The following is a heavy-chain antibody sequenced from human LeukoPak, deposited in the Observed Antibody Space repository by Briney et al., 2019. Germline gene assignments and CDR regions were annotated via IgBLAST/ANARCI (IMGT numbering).Heavy chain of an antibody. CDR1: GFTFSHYS. CDR3: ARSGNRLYYYMDV. CDR2: FGSDLSFR. Sequence: PGGSLRLSCAGSGFTFSHYSMNWVRQAPGKGLEWVASFGSDLSFRSVADSLKGRFTISRDNSKNTLYLQMNSPRAEDTAVYYCARSGNRLYYYMDVWGKGTTVTVSS. D-gene: IGHD1-26*01. J-gene: IGHJ6*03. V-gene: IGHV3-21*04.